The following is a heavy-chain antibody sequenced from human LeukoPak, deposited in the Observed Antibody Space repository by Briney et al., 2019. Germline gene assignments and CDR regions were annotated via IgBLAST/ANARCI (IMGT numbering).Heavy chain of an antibody. D-gene: IGHD2-21*02. CDR1: GYTLTSYG. CDR2: ISAYNGKT. CDR3: ARDRDCGGDGSPGWFDP. J-gene: IGHJ5*02. Sequence: GASVKVSCKPSGYTLTSYGISWVRQAPGQGLEWVGWISAYNGKTNYTQKLQSRVTITTDTSTSAAYMELRSLRSDDTAVYYCARDRDCGGDGSPGWFDPWGQGTLVTVSS. V-gene: IGHV1-18*01.